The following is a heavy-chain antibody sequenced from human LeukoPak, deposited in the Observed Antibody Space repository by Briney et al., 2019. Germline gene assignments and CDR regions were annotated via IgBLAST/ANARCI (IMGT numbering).Heavy chain of an antibody. J-gene: IGHJ4*02. V-gene: IGHV1-2*02. CDR1: GYTFTGYY. CDR3: ARPYTSGWYPLFDY. D-gene: IGHD6-19*01. CDR2: INPNSGDT. Sequence: ASVKVSCKASGYTFTGYYMHWVRQAPGQGLEWMGSINPNSGDTNYAQKFQGRVTMTRDTSISTAYMELSRLRSDDTAVYYCARPYTSGWYPLFDYWGQGTLVTVSS.